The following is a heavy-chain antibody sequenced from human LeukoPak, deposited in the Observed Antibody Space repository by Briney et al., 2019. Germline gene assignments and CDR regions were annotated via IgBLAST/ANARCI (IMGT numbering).Heavy chain of an antibody. CDR1: GFTVSSNY. CDR3: ARLVVMSPRSFYYGMDV. D-gene: IGHD3-22*01. CDR2: IYIGGST. Sequence: GGSLRLSCAASGFTVSSNYMSWVRQAPXXXXEWVSXIYIGGSTYDADSVKGRFTISRDNSKNTLYLQMNSLRAEDTAVYYCARLVVMSPRSFYYGMDVWGQGTTVTVSS. V-gene: IGHV3-66*01. J-gene: IGHJ6*02.